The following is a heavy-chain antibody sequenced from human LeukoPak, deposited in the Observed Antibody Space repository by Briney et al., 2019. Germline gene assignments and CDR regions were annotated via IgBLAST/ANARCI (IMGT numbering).Heavy chain of an antibody. V-gene: IGHV1-18*01. Sequence: GASVKVSCKASGYTFTNYGISWVRQAPGQGLEWMGWTSVYNGHTNYAQKFQDRVAMTTDTSTTTAYMELRSLTSDDTAVYYCARLYYYDSGGYHGEIDNWGQGTLVTVSS. J-gene: IGHJ4*02. CDR1: GYTFTNYG. CDR3: ARLYYYDSGGYHGEIDN. CDR2: TSVYNGHT. D-gene: IGHD3-22*01.